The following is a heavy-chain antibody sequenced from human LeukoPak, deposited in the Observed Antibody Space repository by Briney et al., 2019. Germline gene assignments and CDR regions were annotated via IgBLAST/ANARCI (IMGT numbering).Heavy chain of an antibody. CDR3: ARHTSGNLQPFDY. V-gene: IGHV3-23*01. D-gene: IGHD3-22*01. CDR1: GFTFSNCA. J-gene: IGHJ4*02. Sequence: GGSLRLSCAASGFTFSNCAMSWVRQAPGKGLEWVSGLSGSGANTHYADSVKGRFTVSRDNFKNTLYLQMNSLRAEDTGLYYCARHTSGNLQPFDYWGQGTLVTVSS. CDR2: LSGSGANT.